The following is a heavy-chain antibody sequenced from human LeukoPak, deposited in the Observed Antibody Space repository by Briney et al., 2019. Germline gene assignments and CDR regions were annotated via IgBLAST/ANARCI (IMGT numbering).Heavy chain of an antibody. Sequence: GGSLRLSCVVSGFTVSSNYMSWVRQAPGKGLEWVSVIYSGGSTYYADSVKGRFAISRDNSKNTLYLQMHSLRAEDTAVYYCAKSVTADPWGQGTLVTVSS. V-gene: IGHV3-53*01. D-gene: IGHD4-23*01. CDR1: GFTVSSNY. CDR2: IYSGGST. CDR3: AKSVTADP. J-gene: IGHJ5*02.